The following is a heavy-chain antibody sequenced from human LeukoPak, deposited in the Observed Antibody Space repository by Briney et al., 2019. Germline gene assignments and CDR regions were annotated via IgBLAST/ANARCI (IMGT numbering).Heavy chain of an antibody. V-gene: IGHV1-8*01. CDR2: MNPNSGNT. CDR1: GYTFTSYD. D-gene: IGHD2-2*03. CDR3: ATGRAELDPFDP. Sequence: GASVKVSCKASGYTFTSYDINWVRQATGQGLEWMGWMNPNSGNTGYAQKFQGRVTMTEDTSTDTAYMELSSLRSEDTAVYYCATGRAELDPFDPWGQGTLVTVSS. J-gene: IGHJ5*02.